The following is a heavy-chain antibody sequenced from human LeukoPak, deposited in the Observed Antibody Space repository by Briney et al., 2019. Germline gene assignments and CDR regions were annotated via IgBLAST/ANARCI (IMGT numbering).Heavy chain of an antibody. V-gene: IGHV1-46*01. CDR3: ARDYYGGHNLYNFDF. CDR1: GYTFTNYY. CDR2: INPSGGRT. J-gene: IGHJ4*02. D-gene: IGHD3-10*01. Sequence: ASVKVSCKASGYTFTNYYIHWVRQAPGQGLEWMGMINPSGGRTTYAKKFQGRVTMTRDTSTNTVYAELSSLRSDDTAVYYCARDYYGGHNLYNFDFWGQGTRVIVSS.